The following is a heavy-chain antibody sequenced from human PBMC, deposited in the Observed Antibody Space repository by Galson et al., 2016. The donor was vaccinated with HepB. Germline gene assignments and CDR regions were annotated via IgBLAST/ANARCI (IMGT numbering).Heavy chain of an antibody. J-gene: IGHJ1*01. D-gene: IGHD3-10*01. CDR2: IIPIFGTT. CDR3: ARGLEDPHYYGLEGATAEYFLH. Sequence: SVKVSCKASGGTFSRYAISWVRQAPGQGLEWMGGIIPIFGTTNYAQKLQGRVTIIADKSTSTAYMELRSLRSEDTAVYYCARGLEDPHYYGLEGATAEYFLHWGQGTLVTVSS. V-gene: IGHV1-69*06. CDR1: GGTFSRYA.